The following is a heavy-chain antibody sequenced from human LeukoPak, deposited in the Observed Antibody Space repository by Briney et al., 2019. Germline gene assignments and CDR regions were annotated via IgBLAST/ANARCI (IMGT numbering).Heavy chain of an antibody. CDR1: GYTFTSYD. D-gene: IGHD1-26*01. Sequence: ASVKVSCKASGYTFTSYDINWVRQATGQGLEWMGWLNPNRGNTGYAQKFQGRVTMTRNTSISTAYMGLSSLRSEDTAVYYCARGVGATHDYWGQGTLVTVSS. V-gene: IGHV1-8*01. CDR3: ARGVGATHDY. J-gene: IGHJ4*02. CDR2: LNPNRGNT.